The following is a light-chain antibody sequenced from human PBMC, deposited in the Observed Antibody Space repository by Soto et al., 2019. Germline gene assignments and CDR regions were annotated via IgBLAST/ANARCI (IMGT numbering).Light chain of an antibody. CDR3: QQYDNYKPLT. V-gene: IGKV1-5*01. CDR1: QSISSW. CDR2: DAS. Sequence: DIQMTPSPSSVSASIGDRVTITCRASQSISSWLAWYQQKPGKAPKLLIFDASSLESGTPSRFSGRRSGTQFTLTINGLQPDDFATYYCQQYDNYKPLTFGGGTKVDIK. J-gene: IGKJ4*01.